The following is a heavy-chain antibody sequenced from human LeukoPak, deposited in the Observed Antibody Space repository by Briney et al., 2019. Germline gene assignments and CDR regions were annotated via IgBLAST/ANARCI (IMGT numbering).Heavy chain of an antibody. Sequence: PSETLSLTCTVSGGAISSYYWSWIRQPPGQGLEWIGCIYYSGSTNYNPSLKSRVTISVDTSKNQFSLKLSSVTAADAAVYYCARDVRGYSYGSEYYYYMDVWGKGTTVTVSS. CDR3: ARDVRGYSYGSEYYYYMDV. V-gene: IGHV4-59*01. J-gene: IGHJ6*03. CDR2: IYYSGST. D-gene: IGHD5-18*01. CDR1: GGAISSYY.